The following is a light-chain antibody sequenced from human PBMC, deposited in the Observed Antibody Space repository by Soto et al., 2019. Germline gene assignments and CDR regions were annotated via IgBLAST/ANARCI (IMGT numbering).Light chain of an antibody. CDR1: QSLAYSDGNTY. J-gene: IGKJ2*01. CDR2: KVS. CDR3: MQGTHWPSYT. V-gene: IGKV2-30*01. Sequence: DVVMTQSPLSLPVTLGQPASISCRSSQSLAYSDGNTYLNWFQQRPGQSPRRLIYKVSNRDSGVPDRFSGSGSGTDFPLKISRVEAEDVGVYYCMQGTHWPSYTFGQGTKLEIK.